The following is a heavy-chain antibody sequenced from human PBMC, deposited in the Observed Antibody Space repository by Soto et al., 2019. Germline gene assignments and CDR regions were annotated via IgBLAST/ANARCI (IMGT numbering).Heavy chain of an antibody. V-gene: IGHV3-23*01. CDR3: AKEPQGITGTPFDY. Sequence: LRLSCAASGFTFNRYAMSWVRQAPGKGLECVSAISGSAGSTYYADSVKGRFTISRDNSKNTLYLQMNSLRAEDTAVYYCAKEPQGITGTPFDYWGQGTLVTVSS. J-gene: IGHJ4*02. CDR2: ISGSAGST. D-gene: IGHD1-20*01. CDR1: GFTFNRYA.